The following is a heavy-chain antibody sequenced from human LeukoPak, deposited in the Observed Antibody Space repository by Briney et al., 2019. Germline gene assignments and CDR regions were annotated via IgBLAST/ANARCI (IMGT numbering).Heavy chain of an antibody. CDR3: AKDESHLDNWNYVLDY. CDR2: ISGSGDYT. Sequence: PGGSLRLSCSASGLTFSTSAMSWVRQAPGKGLEWVSAISGSGDYTYFADSVKGRFTISRDNSKNTLYLQMNSLRAEDTALYYCAKDESHLDNWNYVLDYWGQGTLVTVSS. J-gene: IGHJ4*02. V-gene: IGHV3-23*01. D-gene: IGHD1-7*01. CDR1: GLTFSTSA.